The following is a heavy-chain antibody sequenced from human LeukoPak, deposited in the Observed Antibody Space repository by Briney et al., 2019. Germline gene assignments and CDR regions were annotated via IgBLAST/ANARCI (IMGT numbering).Heavy chain of an antibody. CDR1: GGSIISSNW. Sequence: SETLSLTCGVSGGSIISSNWWSWVRQPPGKGLEWIGEIYHSGSTNYNPSLKSRVTISVDKSKSQFSLELTSVTAADTAVYFCARGPEWYYFDYWGQGTLVTVSS. CDR3: ARGPEWYYFDY. V-gene: IGHV4-4*02. J-gene: IGHJ4*02. D-gene: IGHD3-3*01. CDR2: IYHSGST.